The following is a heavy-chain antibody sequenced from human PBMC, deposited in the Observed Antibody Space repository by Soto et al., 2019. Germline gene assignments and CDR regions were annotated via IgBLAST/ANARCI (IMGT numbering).Heavy chain of an antibody. V-gene: IGHV5-51*01. CDR2: IYPTDSDT. CDR3: TRLPYSSSSAYNWFDP. J-gene: IGHJ5*02. CDR1: GYSFSTYW. Sequence: LGESLKISCKASGYSFSTYWIAWVRQMPGKGLEWMGVIYPTDSDTRYSPSFQGQVTIAADKSINTVYLQWSSLQASDTAMYYCTRLPYSSSSAYNWFDPWGQGTLVTVSS. D-gene: IGHD6-6*01.